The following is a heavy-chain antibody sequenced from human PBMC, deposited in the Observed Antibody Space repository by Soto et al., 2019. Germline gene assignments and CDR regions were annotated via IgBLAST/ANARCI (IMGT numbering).Heavy chain of an antibody. CDR2: FYYTGGT. CDR3: ASPRQANYDFLSGYYALDY. D-gene: IGHD3-3*01. V-gene: IGHV4-39*01. CDR1: GASISSSRSY. J-gene: IGHJ4*02. Sequence: PSETLSLTCTVSGASISSSRSYWGWVRQPPGKGLEWIVSFYYTGGTYSTYYNPSLKSRVTISVDTSKSQSSLNLRSVTAADTAVYYAASPRQANYDFLSGYYALDYWGQGTMVTVYS.